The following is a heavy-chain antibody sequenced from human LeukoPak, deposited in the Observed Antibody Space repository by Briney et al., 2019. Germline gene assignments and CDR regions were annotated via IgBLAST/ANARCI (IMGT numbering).Heavy chain of an antibody. CDR1: GYSISSGYY. D-gene: IGHD2-15*01. CDR3: ARGAATRFDAFDI. Sequence: SETLSLTCTVSGYSISSGYYWGWIRQPPGKGLEWIGSIYYSGSTYYNPSLKSRVTISVDTSKNQFSLKLSSVTAADTAVYYCARGAATRFDAFDIWGQGTMVTVSS. V-gene: IGHV4-38-2*02. J-gene: IGHJ3*02. CDR2: IYYSGST.